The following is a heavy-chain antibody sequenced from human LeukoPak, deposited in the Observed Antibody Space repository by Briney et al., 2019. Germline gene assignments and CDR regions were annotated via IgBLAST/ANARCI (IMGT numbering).Heavy chain of an antibody. Sequence: ASXXVSCKASGYTFTSYGISWVRQAPGQGLEWMGWISAYNGNTNYAQKLQGRVTMTTDTSTSTAYMELRSLRSDDTAVYYCARMAATWGDFDYWGQGTLVTVSS. D-gene: IGHD2-15*01. CDR2: ISAYNGNT. CDR1: GYTFTSYG. J-gene: IGHJ4*02. V-gene: IGHV1-18*01. CDR3: ARMAATWGDFDY.